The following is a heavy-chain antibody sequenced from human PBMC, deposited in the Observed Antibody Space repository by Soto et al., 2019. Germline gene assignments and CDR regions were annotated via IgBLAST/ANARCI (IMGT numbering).Heavy chain of an antibody. CDR2: IDPSDSQT. Sequence: GESLKISCKGSGYSFAGYWITWVRQKPGKGLEWMGRIDPSDSQTYYSPSFRGHVTISVTKSITTVFLQWSSLKASDTAMYYCARQIYDSDTGPNFQYYFDSWGQGTPVTVSS. D-gene: IGHD3-22*01. J-gene: IGHJ4*02. CDR1: GYSFAGYW. CDR3: ARQIYDSDTGPNFQYYFDS. V-gene: IGHV5-10-1*01.